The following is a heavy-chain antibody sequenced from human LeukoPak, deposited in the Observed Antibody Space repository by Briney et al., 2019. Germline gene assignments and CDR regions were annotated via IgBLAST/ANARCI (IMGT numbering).Heavy chain of an antibody. CDR1: GFTFRSYA. V-gene: IGHV3-30*04. D-gene: IGHD3-10*01. Sequence: GGSLRLSCAASGFTFRSYAMHWVRQAPGKGLVWVAVISYDGSNKYYADSVKGRFTISRDNSKNTLYLQMNSLRAEDTAVYYCARDRGMGSGSYYGLFDPWGQGTLVTVSS. CDR2: ISYDGSNK. CDR3: ARDRGMGSGSYYGLFDP. J-gene: IGHJ5*02.